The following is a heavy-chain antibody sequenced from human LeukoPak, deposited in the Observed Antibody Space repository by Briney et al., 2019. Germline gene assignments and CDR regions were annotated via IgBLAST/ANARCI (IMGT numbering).Heavy chain of an antibody. CDR2: IDYSGST. Sequence: PSETLSLTCTVSGGSIRSSSYYWGWIRQPPGKGLEWIGSIDYSGSTHYNSSLKSRVTISVDTSKNHFSLRLSSVTTADTGVYYCVGQAPNIAARFSSVDYWGQGTLVTVSS. D-gene: IGHD6-6*01. V-gene: IGHV4-39*02. CDR3: VGQAPNIAARFSSVDY. CDR1: GGSIRSSSYY. J-gene: IGHJ4*02.